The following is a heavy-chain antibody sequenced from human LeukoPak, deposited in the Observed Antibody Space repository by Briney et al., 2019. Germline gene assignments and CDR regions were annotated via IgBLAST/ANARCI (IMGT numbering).Heavy chain of an antibody. CDR2: IWYDGSNK. V-gene: IGHV3-33*01. CDR1: GFTFSSYG. CDR3: ARIKAVTGTDV. D-gene: IGHD4-17*01. J-gene: IGHJ6*02. Sequence: GGSLRLSCAASGFTFSSYGMHWVRQAPGKGLEWVAVIWYDGSNKYYADSVKGRFTISRDNSKNTLYLQMNSLRAEDTAVYYCARIKAVTGTDVWGQGTTVTVSS.